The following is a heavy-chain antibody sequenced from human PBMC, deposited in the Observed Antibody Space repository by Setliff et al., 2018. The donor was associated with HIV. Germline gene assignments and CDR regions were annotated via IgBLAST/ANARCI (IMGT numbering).Heavy chain of an antibody. CDR2: TIPMYGTA. CDR3: ARDGMDRFFLTVDH. CDR1: GGTFSNFA. D-gene: IGHD3-3*01. V-gene: IGHV1-69*13. Sequence: ASVKVSCKASGGTFSNFAVNWVRQAPGQGLEWMGGTIPMYGTANYAQEFKDRLTITADESTSTADMELNSLRSDDTAIYYCARDGMDRFFLTVDHWGQGTLVTVSS. J-gene: IGHJ5*02.